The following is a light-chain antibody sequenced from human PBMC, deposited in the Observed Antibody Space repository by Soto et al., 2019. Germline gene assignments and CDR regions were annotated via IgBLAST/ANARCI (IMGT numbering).Light chain of an antibody. J-gene: IGKJ5*01. Sequence: IQMTQSPFSRSPSXAAGVTITCQASQNINNYLNWYQQKPGRAPKLLIYDASNLEAGVPSRFRGSGSGTDFTFTISRLQPEDIATYYCQQYENLPTFGQGTRLEIK. CDR2: DAS. V-gene: IGKV1-33*01. CDR1: QNINNY. CDR3: QQYENLPT.